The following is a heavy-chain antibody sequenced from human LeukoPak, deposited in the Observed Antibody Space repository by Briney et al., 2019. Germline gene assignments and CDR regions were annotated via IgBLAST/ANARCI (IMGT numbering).Heavy chain of an antibody. J-gene: IGHJ4*02. Sequence: GASVKVSCKASGYTFTGYYMHWVRQAPGQGLEWMGWINPNSGGTNYAQKFQGWVTMTRDTSISTAYMELSRLRSDDTAVYYCALISYCTTITCYYLDYWGQGTLVTVSS. CDR2: INPNSGGT. CDR3: ALISYCTTITCYYLDY. CDR1: GYTFTGYY. D-gene: IGHD2-8*01. V-gene: IGHV1-2*04.